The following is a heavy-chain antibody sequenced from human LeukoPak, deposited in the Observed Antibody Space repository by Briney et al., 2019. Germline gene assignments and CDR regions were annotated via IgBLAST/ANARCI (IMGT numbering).Heavy chain of an antibody. J-gene: IGHJ4*02. CDR2: INNDASYI. Sequence: GALRLSCAASGFTFSTYAMHWVRQAPGKGLEWVSSINNDASYIYYADSVKSRFTISRDNAKNSLYLQMNSLRAEDTAVYYCARDPTHYLYGYFDYWGQGTLVTVSS. V-gene: IGHV3-21*01. D-gene: IGHD2-2*02. CDR1: GFTFSTYA. CDR3: ARDPTHYLYGYFDY.